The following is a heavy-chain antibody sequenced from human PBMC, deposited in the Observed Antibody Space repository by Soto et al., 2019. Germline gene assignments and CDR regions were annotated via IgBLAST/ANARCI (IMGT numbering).Heavy chain of an antibody. Sequence: ASVKVSCKASGYTFTSYAMHWVRQAPGQRLEWMGWINAGNGNTKYSQKFQGRVTITRDTSASTAYMELSSLRSEDAAVYYCARGKRYYDILTGYPTGHYYYYMDVWGKGTTVTVSS. V-gene: IGHV1-3*01. CDR1: GYTFTSYA. D-gene: IGHD3-9*01. CDR2: INAGNGNT. CDR3: ARGKRYYDILTGYPTGHYYYYMDV. J-gene: IGHJ6*03.